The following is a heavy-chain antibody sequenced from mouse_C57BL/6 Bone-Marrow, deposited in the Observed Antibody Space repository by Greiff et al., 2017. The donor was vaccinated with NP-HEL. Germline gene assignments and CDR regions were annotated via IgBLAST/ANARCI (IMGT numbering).Heavy chain of an antibody. D-gene: IGHD1-1*01. J-gene: IGHJ2*01. CDR2: IDPNSGGT. CDR3: ARGVTTVVAVRYYFDY. CDR1: GYTFTSYW. Sequence: VQLQQPGAELVKPGASVKLSCKASGYTFTSYWMHWVKQRPGRGLEWIGRIDPNSGGTKYNEKFKSKATLTVDKPSSTAYMQLSSLTSEDSAVYYCARGVTTVVAVRYYFDYWGQGTTLTVSS. V-gene: IGHV1-72*01.